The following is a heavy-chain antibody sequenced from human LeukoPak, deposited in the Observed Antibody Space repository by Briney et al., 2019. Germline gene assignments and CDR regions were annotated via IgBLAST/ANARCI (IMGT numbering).Heavy chain of an antibody. V-gene: IGHV3-23*01. J-gene: IGHJ3*02. CDR1: GFTFSNAW. CDR2: ISGSGGST. D-gene: IGHD3-10*01. Sequence: GGSLRLSCAASGFTFSNAWMNWDRQAPGKGLEWVSAISGSGGSTYYADSVKGRFTISRDNSKNTLYLQMNSLRAEDTAVYYCADSTMVRGTPMGAFDIWGQGTMVTVSS. CDR3: ADSTMVRGTPMGAFDI.